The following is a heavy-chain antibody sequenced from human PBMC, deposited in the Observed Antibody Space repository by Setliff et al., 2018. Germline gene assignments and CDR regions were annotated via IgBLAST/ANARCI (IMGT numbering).Heavy chain of an antibody. J-gene: IGHJ4*02. D-gene: IGHD5-12*01. CDR3: ARVDYDYVNLDY. Sequence: GGSLRLSCAASGFTFSSYAMSWVRQAPGKGLEWVSAISGSGGSTYYADSVKGRFTISRDNSKNTLYLQMNSLRAEDTAVYYCARVDYDYVNLDYWGQGTLVTVSS. CDR1: GFTFSSYA. CDR2: ISGSGGST. V-gene: IGHV3-23*01.